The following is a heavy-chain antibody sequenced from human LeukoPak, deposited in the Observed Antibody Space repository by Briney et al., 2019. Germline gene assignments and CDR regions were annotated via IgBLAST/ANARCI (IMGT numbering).Heavy chain of an antibody. V-gene: IGHV4-39*01. CDR1: GGSISSSSYY. D-gene: IGHD2-2*01. CDR3: ARHGVAPSDYYYYYYMDV. Sequence: SETLSLTCTVSGGSISSSSYYWGWIRQPPGKGLEWIGSIYYSGSTYYNPSLKSRVTISVDTSKNQFSLKLSSVTAADTAVYYCARHGVAPSDYYYYYYMDVWGKGTTVTISS. CDR2: IYYSGST. J-gene: IGHJ6*03.